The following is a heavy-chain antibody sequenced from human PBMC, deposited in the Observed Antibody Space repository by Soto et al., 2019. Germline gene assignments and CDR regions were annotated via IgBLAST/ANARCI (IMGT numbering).Heavy chain of an antibody. Sequence: SETLSLTCTVSGGSISGYYWSWIRQPPGKGLEWIGYIYYSGSTNYNPSLKSRVTISVDTSKNQFSLKLSSVTAADTAVYYCARAGYTKAFDIWGQGTMVTVSS. CDR3: ARAGYTKAFDI. CDR1: GGSISGYY. J-gene: IGHJ3*02. CDR2: IYYSGST. V-gene: IGHV4-59*01. D-gene: IGHD6-13*01.